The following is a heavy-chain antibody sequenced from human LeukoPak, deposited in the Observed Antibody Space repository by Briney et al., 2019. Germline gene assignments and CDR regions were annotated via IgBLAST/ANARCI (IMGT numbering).Heavy chain of an antibody. Sequence: KPSETLSLTCTVSGYSISSGYYWGWIRQPPGKGLEWIGYIYYSGSTNYNPPLKSRVTISVDTSKNQFSLKLSSVTAADTAVYYCARDPVDTAMVTLGYSDAFDIWGQGTMVTVSS. J-gene: IGHJ3*02. D-gene: IGHD5-18*01. V-gene: IGHV4-61*01. CDR3: ARDPVDTAMVTLGYSDAFDI. CDR2: IYYSGST. CDR1: GYSISSGYY.